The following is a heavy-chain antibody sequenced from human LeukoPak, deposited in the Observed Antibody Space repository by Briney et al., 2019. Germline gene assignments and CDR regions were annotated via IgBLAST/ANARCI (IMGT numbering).Heavy chain of an antibody. Sequence: ASVKVSCKASGYTFTSYGISWVRQAPGQGLECMGWISAYNGNTNYAQKLQGRVTMTTDTSTSTAYMELRSLRSDDTDVYYCARDHKYYDILTGYYPIDYWGQGTLVTVSS. CDR2: ISAYNGNT. J-gene: IGHJ4*02. D-gene: IGHD3-9*01. CDR3: ARDHKYYDILTGYYPIDY. V-gene: IGHV1-18*01. CDR1: GYTFTSYG.